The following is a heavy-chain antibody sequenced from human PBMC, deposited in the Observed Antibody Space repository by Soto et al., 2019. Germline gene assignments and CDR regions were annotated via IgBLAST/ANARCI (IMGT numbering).Heavy chain of an antibody. CDR1: GFTFSGFD. D-gene: IGHD6-13*01. CDR2: IGTAGDT. CDR3: AKSQEIGTHFFDS. J-gene: IGHJ4*02. V-gene: IGHV3-13*01. Sequence: GGSLRLSCEASGFTFSGFDMHWVRQPTGKGLEWVSSIGTAGDTYYAVSVKGRFTISRDNAKNSLSLQMNSLRAGDMAVYFCAKSQEIGTHFFDSWGQGTQVTAPQ.